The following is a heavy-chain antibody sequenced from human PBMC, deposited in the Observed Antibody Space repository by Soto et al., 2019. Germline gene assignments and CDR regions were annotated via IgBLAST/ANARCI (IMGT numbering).Heavy chain of an antibody. Sequence: SETLSLTCTVSGGSISSSSYYWGWIRQPPGKGLEWIGSIYYSGSTYYTPSLKSRVTISVDPSKNQFSLKLSSVTAADTAVFYCACRYSYGPALFDYWGQGTLVTVSS. CDR3: ACRYSYGPALFDY. J-gene: IGHJ4*02. V-gene: IGHV4-39*01. CDR1: GGSISSSSYY. CDR2: IYYSGST. D-gene: IGHD5-18*01.